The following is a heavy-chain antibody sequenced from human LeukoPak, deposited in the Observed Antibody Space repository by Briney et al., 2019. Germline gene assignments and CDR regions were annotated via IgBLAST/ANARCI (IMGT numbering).Heavy chain of an antibody. V-gene: IGHV1-2*02. CDR1: GYTFTSYY. CDR3: ARDTGEDTAMVSLYNYYGLDV. CDR2: INPSGGGT. J-gene: IGHJ6*02. D-gene: IGHD5-18*01. Sequence: GASVKVSCKASGYTFTSYYMHWVRQAPGQGLEWMGIINPSGGGTNYAQKFQGRVTMTRDTSISTAYVELSRLRSDDTAVYYCARDTGEDTAMVSLYNYYGLDVWGQGTTVTVAS.